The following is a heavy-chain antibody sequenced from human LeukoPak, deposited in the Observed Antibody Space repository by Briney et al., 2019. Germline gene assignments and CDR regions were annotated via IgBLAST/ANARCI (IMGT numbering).Heavy chain of an antibody. V-gene: IGHV1-58*01. J-gene: IGHJ4*02. D-gene: IGHD6-6*01. CDR1: GFTFTSSA. CDR3: AAAGASSSSFFPHY. CDR2: IFVGSGNT. Sequence: ASVQVSCKASGFTFTSSAVQWVRQARGQRLEWIGWIFVGSGNTNYAQKFQERVTITRDMSTSTAYMELSSLRSEDTAVYYCAAAGASSSSFFPHYWGQGTLVTVSS.